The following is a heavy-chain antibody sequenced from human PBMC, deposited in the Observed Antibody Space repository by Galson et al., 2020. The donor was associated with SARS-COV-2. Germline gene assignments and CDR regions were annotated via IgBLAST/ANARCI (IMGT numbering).Heavy chain of an antibody. D-gene: IGHD2-15*01. Sequence: SETLSLTCSVSGDSINSGGHYWGWIRQPPGKGLEWVGTIHYGGNTYYNPSLRSRLTTSMDTSKNEISLKLTSVTAADTAVYYCRCLLGIYCYRCTMDVWGQGTTVTVSS. CDR1: GDSINSGGHY. CDR2: IHYGGNT. V-gene: IGHV4-39*03. J-gene: IGHJ6*02. CDR3: RCLLGIYCYRCTMDV.